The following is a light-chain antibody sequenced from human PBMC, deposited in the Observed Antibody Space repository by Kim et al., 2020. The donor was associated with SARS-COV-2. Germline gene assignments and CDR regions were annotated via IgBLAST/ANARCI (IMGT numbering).Light chain of an antibody. CDR2: AAS. V-gene: IGKV3-15*01. Sequence: EIVMTQSPVTLSVSPGERATLSCRASQSVSSNLAWYQQKPGQAPRLLVYAASTRATDIPARFSGSGSGTEFTLTISSLQSEDVAIYYCQQYTNWPQTFGQGTKVEIK. CDR3: QQYTNWPQT. CDR1: QSVSSN. J-gene: IGKJ1*01.